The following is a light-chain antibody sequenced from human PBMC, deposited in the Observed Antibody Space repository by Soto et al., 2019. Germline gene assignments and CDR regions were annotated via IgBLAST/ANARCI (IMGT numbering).Light chain of an antibody. CDR3: SSYTSSSTRV. CDR1: SSDVGGYNY. CDR2: EVS. J-gene: IGLJ1*01. V-gene: IGLV2-14*01. Sequence: QSVLTQPASVSGSPGQSITISCTGTSSDVGGYNYVSWYQQHPGKAPKLMIYEVSNRPSGVSNRFSGSKSGNTASLTISGLQAEYEADYYCSSYTSSSTRVFGAGTKVNV.